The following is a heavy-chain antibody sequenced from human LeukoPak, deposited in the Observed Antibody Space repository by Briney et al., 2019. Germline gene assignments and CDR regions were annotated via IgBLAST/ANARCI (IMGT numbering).Heavy chain of an antibody. CDR2: ISGSGGST. CDR3: AGPRDSSGYYGN. CDR1: GFTFSSYA. Sequence: GGSLRLSCAASGFTFSSYAMGWVRQAPGKGLEWVSAISGSGGSTHYADSVKGRFTISRDNSKNTLYLQMNSLRAEDTAVYYCAGPRDSSGYYGNWGQGTLVTVSS. V-gene: IGHV3-23*01. D-gene: IGHD3-22*01. J-gene: IGHJ4*02.